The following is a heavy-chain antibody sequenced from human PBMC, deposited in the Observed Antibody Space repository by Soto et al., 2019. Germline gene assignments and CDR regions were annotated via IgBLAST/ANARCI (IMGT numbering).Heavy chain of an antibody. J-gene: IGHJ4*02. Sequence: GGSLRLSCASSGFTVSSNYMSWVRQAPGKGLEWVSVIYSGGSTYYADSVKGRFTISRHNSKNTLYLQMNSLRAEDTAVYYCAKYYYDSSGYPGPRYFDYWGQGTLVTVSS. D-gene: IGHD3-22*01. CDR1: GFTVSSNY. CDR3: AKYYYDSSGYPGPRYFDY. V-gene: IGHV3-53*04. CDR2: IYSGGST.